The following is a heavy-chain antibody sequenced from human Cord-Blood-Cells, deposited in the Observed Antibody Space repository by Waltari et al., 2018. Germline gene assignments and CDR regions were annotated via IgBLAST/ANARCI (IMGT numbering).Heavy chain of an antibody. D-gene: IGHD3-10*01. V-gene: IGHV4-34*01. CDR1: GGSFSGYY. Sequence: QVQLQQWGAGLLKPSETLSLTCAVYGGSFSGYYWSWIRQPPGKGLEWIGEINHSGSTSYNPSLKSLVTISVDTSKNQFSLKLSSVTAADTAVYYCAIRRGDYYGSGSYYNWFDPWGQGTLVTVSS. J-gene: IGHJ5*02. CDR2: INHSGST. CDR3: AIRRGDYYGSGSYYNWFDP.